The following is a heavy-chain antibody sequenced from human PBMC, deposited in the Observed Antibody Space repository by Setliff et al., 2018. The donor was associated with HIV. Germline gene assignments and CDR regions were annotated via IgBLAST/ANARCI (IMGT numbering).Heavy chain of an antibody. CDR3: ARLSLSLVRGIINSGDRFFDY. Sequence: SETLSLTCAVYSGSLSGYYWNWIRQPPGKGLEWIGEINQSGRSTYNPSLKSRVTMSLDTSRNEVSLRLSSVSAADTATYFCARLSLSLVRGIINSGDRFFDYWGQGSLVTVSS. CDR2: INQSGRS. J-gene: IGHJ4*02. D-gene: IGHD3-10*01. CDR1: SGSLSGYY. V-gene: IGHV4-34*01.